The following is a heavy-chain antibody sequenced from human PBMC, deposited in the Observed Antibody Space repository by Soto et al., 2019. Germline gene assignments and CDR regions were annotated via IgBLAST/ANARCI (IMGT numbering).Heavy chain of an antibody. CDR1: GGSISSGDYY. CDR2: IYYSGST. Sequence: SETLSLTCTVSGGSISSGDYYWSWIRQPPGKGLEWIGYIYYSGSTYYNPSLKSRVTISVDTSKNQFSLKLSSVTAADTAVYYCARLPGYDSSGYYPDYWGQGTLVTVSS. CDR3: ARLPGYDSSGYYPDY. D-gene: IGHD3-22*01. V-gene: IGHV4-30-4*01. J-gene: IGHJ4*02.